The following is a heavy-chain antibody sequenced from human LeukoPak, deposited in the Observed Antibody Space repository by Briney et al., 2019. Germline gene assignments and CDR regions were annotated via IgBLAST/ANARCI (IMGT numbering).Heavy chain of an antibody. CDR3: ARGGYSFDY. D-gene: IGHD5-18*01. Sequence: GGSLRLSCAASGFSLSGYWMTWVRQAPGKGLEWVARLHADGVEQNYVDSVTGRFTMSRENAKNSLDLQMNSLRVEDTAVYYCARGGYSFDYLGQGTLVVVST. V-gene: IGHV3-7*01. CDR1: GFSLSGYW. CDR2: LHADGVEQ. J-gene: IGHJ4*02.